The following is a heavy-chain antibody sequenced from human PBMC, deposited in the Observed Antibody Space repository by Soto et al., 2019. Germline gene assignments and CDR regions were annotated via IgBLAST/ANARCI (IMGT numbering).Heavy chain of an antibody. CDR2: IYTSGST. V-gene: IGHV4-4*07. D-gene: IGHD6-6*01. CDR3: ARDLSIAARNWFDP. Sequence: QVQLQESGPGLVKPSETLSLTCTVSGGSISSYYWSWIRQPAGKGLEWIGRIYTSGSTNYNPSLKRRVTMSLDTSKNQFSLKLSSVTAADTAVYYCARDLSIAARNWFDPWGQGTLVTVSS. J-gene: IGHJ5*02. CDR1: GGSISSYY.